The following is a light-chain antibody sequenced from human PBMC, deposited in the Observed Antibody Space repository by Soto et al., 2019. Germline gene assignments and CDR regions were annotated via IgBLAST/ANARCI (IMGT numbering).Light chain of an antibody. Sequence: QSVLTQPPSASGTPGQRVTISCSGSNSNIGSNTVSWYQQFPGTAPRLLIYSNDQRPSGVPDRFSGSKSGTSASLAISGLQSEDEGDYFCATWDDSLSGVVFGGGTKVTVL. CDR2: SND. V-gene: IGLV1-44*01. CDR1: NSNIGSNT. CDR3: ATWDDSLSGVV. J-gene: IGLJ2*01.